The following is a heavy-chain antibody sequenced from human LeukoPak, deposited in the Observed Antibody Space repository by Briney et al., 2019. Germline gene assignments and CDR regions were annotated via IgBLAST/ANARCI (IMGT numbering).Heavy chain of an antibody. CDR3: ARGRTAMVTN. CDR1: GGSISSYY. CDR2: IYSSGST. Sequence: PSETLSLTCTVSGGSISSYYWSWIRQPAWRGLEWIGRIYSSGSTNYNPSLKSRVTMSVDTSKNQFSLKLSSVTAADTAVYYCARGRTAMVTNWGQGTLVTVSS. J-gene: IGHJ4*02. D-gene: IGHD5-18*01. V-gene: IGHV4-4*07.